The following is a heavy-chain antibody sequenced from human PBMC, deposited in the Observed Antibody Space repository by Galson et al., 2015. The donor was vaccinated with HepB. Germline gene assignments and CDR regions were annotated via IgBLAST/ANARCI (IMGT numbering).Heavy chain of an antibody. CDR3: ARAPNPRFWSGYADY. Sequence: SLRLSCAASGLIFSPYSMNWVRQAPGKGLEWISYISSSGNIIYYADSVKGRFTISRDNAKNSLYLQINSLRFEDTAVYYCARAPNPRFWSGYADYWGQGTLVTVSS. CDR1: GLIFSPYS. V-gene: IGHV3-48*04. CDR2: ISSSGNII. D-gene: IGHD3-3*01. J-gene: IGHJ4*02.